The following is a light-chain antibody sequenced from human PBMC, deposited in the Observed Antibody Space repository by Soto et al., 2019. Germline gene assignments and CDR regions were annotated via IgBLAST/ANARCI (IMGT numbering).Light chain of an antibody. J-gene: IGLJ1*01. V-gene: IGLV2-14*01. CDR3: SSYTSSDTLV. CDR2: EVT. Sequence: LTQPASVSGSPGLSITISCTGTSSDVGGYNSVSWYQQHPGKSPKLLIHEVTDRPSGVSSRFSGSKSGNTASLTISGLQADDEADYYCSSYTSSDTLVFGTGTKVTVL. CDR1: SSDVGGYNS.